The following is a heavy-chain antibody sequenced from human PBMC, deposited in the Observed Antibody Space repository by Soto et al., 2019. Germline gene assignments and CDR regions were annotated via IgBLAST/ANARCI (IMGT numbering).Heavy chain of an antibody. J-gene: IGHJ6*02. CDR3: ARLNGYCISTNCHGYYGMDV. CDR2: IYSSENT. Sequence: SETLSLTCTVSGASVSSSTYSWGWIRQSPGQGLEWIGTIYSSENTYYNPSLLSRVTISVDTSKNEFSLKLSSVTAADTAVYYCARLNGYCISTNCHGYYGMDVRGQGTTVTVSS. D-gene: IGHD2-2*03. V-gene: IGHV4-39*01. CDR1: GASVSSSTYS.